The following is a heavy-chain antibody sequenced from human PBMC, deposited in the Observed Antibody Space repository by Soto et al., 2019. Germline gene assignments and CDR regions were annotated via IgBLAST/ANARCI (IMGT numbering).Heavy chain of an antibody. J-gene: IGHJ6*02. V-gene: IGHV1-69*06. CDR2: VSPIFETA. Sequence: QVQLVQSGAEVKKPGSSVKVSCESSGGAFSSYAISWVRQAPGQGLEWMGGVSPIFETAKYAQKFQGRVTSTADKSTGIAYMELISLRSDDTAVYYCTRVVIPGLGSYYGMDVWGQGTTVTVSS. CDR3: TRVVIPGLGSYYGMDV. CDR1: GGAFSSYA. D-gene: IGHD3-16*02.